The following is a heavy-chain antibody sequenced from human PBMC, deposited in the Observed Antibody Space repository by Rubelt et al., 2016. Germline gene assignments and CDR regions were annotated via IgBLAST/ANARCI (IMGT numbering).Heavy chain of an antibody. CDR2: ISSSSSYI. CDR1: GFTFSSYS. D-gene: IGHD3-22*01. CDR3: AKENVWDSSGFIDY. J-gene: IGHJ4*02. Sequence: EVQLVESGGGLVKPGGSLRLSCAASGFTFSSYSMNWVRQAPGKGLEWVSSISSSSSYIYYADSVKGRFTISRDNAKNSLYLQMNSLRAEDTAVYYCAKENVWDSSGFIDYWGQGTLVTVSS. V-gene: IGHV3-21*04.